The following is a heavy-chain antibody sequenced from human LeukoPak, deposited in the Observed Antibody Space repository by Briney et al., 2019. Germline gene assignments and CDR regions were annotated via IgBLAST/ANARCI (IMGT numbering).Heavy chain of an antibody. Sequence: GGSLRLSCAASGFTFSSYAMTWVRQAPGKGLEWVSAISGSGGSTYYADSVKGRFTISRDNSMNTLYLQMNSLRAEDTAVYYYAKFGGMFGSGSHYYYFDYWGQGTLVTVSS. CDR3: AKFGGMFGSGSHYYYFDY. V-gene: IGHV3-23*01. CDR2: ISGSGGST. J-gene: IGHJ4*02. D-gene: IGHD3-10*01. CDR1: GFTFSSYA.